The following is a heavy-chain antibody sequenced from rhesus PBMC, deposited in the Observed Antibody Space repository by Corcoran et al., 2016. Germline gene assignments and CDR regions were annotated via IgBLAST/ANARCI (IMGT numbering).Heavy chain of an antibody. J-gene: IGHJ4*01. CDR1: GFTFSASL. Sequence: EVQLVESGGGLAKPGGSLRLSCAASGFTFSASLMDWVRQAPGKGLEWVSRSRHTGGNTWYADSGKGRFTISRENARNTLVLQMDSLRAEDTAVYYCAASTGIAAASSYWGQGVLGTVSS. CDR2: SRHTGGNT. CDR3: AASTGIAAASSY. D-gene: IGHD6-31*01. V-gene: IGHV3-178*01.